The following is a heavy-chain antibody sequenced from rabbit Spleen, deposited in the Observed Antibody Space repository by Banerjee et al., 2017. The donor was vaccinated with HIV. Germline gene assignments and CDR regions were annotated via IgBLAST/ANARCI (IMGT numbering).Heavy chain of an antibody. Sequence: QEQLVESGGGLVQPGASLTLTCTASGFSFSSSYWIYWVRQAPGKGPEWIACIINGDGSTYYANWAKGRFTISKTSSTTVTLQMTSLTAADTATYFCARDLADVIGWNLDLWGPGTLVTVS. CDR2: IINGDGST. CDR1: GFSFSSSYW. CDR3: ARDLADVIGWNLDL. V-gene: IGHV1S45*01. J-gene: IGHJ6*01. D-gene: IGHD1-1*01.